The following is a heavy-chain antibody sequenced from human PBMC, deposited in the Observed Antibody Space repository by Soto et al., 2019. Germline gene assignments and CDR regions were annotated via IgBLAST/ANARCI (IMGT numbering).Heavy chain of an antibody. CDR1: GGSISSGGYY. V-gene: IGHV4-61*08. J-gene: IGHJ6*02. CDR2: IYYSGST. D-gene: IGHD4-17*01. Sequence: SETLSLTCTVSGGSISSGGYYWSWIRQHPGKGLEWIGYIYYSGSTNYNPSLKSRVTISVDTSKNQFSLKLSSVTAADTAAYYCAMTTVVTGYYYGMDVWGQGTTVTVSS. CDR3: AMTTVVTGYYYGMDV.